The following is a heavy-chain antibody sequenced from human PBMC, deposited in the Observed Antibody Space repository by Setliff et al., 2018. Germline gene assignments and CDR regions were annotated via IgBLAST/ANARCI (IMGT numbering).Heavy chain of an antibody. J-gene: IGHJ2*01. CDR3: AKGTAYYDTFWYFDL. Sequence: GGSLRLSCVASGFTFSNHWMHWVRQAPGKGLVWVSRVNGDGSSTVYADSVKGRFTISRDNSKNTLYLQMDSLRAEDTAVYYCAKGTAYYDTFWYFDLWGRGTLVTVSS. D-gene: IGHD3-22*01. CDR1: GFTFSNHW. CDR2: VNGDGSST. V-gene: IGHV3-74*01.